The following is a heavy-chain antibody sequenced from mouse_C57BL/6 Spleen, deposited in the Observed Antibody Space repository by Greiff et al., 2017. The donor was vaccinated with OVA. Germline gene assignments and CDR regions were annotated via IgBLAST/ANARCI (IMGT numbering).Heavy chain of an antibody. CDR2: ILPGSGGT. Sequence: QVQLQQSGAELMKPGASVKLSCKATGYTFTGYWIEWVKQRPGHGLEWIGEILPGSGGTNYNEKFKGKATFTADTSSNTAYMQLSSLTTEDSAIDDCARRSTVVKWFAYWGQGTLVTVSA. CDR3: ARRSTVVKWFAY. CDR1: GYTFTGYW. J-gene: IGHJ3*01. V-gene: IGHV1-9*01. D-gene: IGHD2-2*01.